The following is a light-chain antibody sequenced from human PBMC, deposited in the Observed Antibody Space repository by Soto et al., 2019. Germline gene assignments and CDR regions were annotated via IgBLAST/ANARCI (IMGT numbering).Light chain of an antibody. Sequence: EIVLPQSPGTVSFSPWGRATLSCRASQSDSSSYLAWYQQKPGQAPRLLIYGASSRATGISDRFSGSGSGTDFTLTISRLEPEDFAVYYCHQYGSSSWTFGQGTKVDI. J-gene: IGKJ1*01. CDR1: QSDSSSY. CDR3: HQYGSSSWT. CDR2: GAS. V-gene: IGKV3-20*01.